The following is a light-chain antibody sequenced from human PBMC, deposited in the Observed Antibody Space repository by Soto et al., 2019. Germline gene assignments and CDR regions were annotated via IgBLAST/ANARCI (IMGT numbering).Light chain of an antibody. Sequence: DIQMTQSPSTLSXXXXXXXXXXXRASHNLDKWLAWYQQKPGKAPKLLIYEASSLQSGVPSRFSGSGSGTEFTLTITSLQPDDFATYYCQQYNTFLPFGGGTKVDIK. CDR2: EAS. V-gene: IGKV1-5*03. CDR3: QQYNTFLP. CDR1: HNLDKW. J-gene: IGKJ4*01.